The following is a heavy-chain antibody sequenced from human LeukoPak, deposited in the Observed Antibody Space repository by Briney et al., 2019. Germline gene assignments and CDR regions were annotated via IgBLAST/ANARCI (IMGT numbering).Heavy chain of an antibody. Sequence: GGSLRLSCAASGFAFRSFDMGWVRQAPGKGMEWGSSLSGSGDTTYYADCVKGRFTISRDNSNNTLYLQMNSLRAEDTALYYCAKDRSLTLPTFERSGYYYYWGQGTLVTVSS. CDR3: AKDRSLTLPTFERSGYYYY. J-gene: IGHJ4*02. CDR2: LSGSGDTT. CDR1: GFAFRSFD. V-gene: IGHV3-23*01. D-gene: IGHD3-22*01.